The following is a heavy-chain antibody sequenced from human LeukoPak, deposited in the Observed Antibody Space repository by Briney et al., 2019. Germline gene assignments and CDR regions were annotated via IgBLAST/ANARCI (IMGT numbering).Heavy chain of an antibody. CDR2: ISSSSSYI. CDR1: GFTFSSYS. D-gene: IGHD6-13*01. V-gene: IGHV3-21*01. Sequence: GGSLRLSCAASGFTFSSYSMNWVRQAPGKGLEWVSSISSSSSYIYYADSVKGRFTISRDNAKNSLYLQMNSLRAEDTAVYYCAREYGQQLVFDYWGQGTLVTVSS. J-gene: IGHJ4*02. CDR3: AREYGQQLVFDY.